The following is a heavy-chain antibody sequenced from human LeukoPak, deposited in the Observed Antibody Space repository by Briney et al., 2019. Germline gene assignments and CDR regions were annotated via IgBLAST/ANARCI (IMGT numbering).Heavy chain of an antibody. CDR2: ISGSGGST. Sequence: GGSLTLSCAPSGFTFSSYAMSWVAQAPGKGLDGVSAISGSGGSTYYADSVKGRFTISRDNSKNTLYLQMNSLRAEDTAVYYCAKAAEGRMDVWGKGTTVTVS. J-gene: IGHJ6*04. CDR1: GFTFSSYA. CDR3: AKAAEGRMDV. V-gene: IGHV3-23*01.